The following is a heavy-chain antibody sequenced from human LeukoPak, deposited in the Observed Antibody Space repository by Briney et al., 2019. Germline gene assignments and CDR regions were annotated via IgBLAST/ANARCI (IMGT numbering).Heavy chain of an antibody. V-gene: IGHV5-51*01. CDR2: IYPGDSDT. J-gene: IGHJ5*02. Sequence: GESLKISCKGSGYSFTSYWIGWVRRMPGKGLEWMGIIYPGDSDTRYSPSFQGQVTISADKSISTAYLQWSSLKASDTAMYYCARRRVDQKTGFPMVNWFDPWGQGTLVTVSS. CDR3: ARRRVDQKTGFPMVNWFDP. D-gene: IGHD3-9*01. CDR1: GYSFTSYW.